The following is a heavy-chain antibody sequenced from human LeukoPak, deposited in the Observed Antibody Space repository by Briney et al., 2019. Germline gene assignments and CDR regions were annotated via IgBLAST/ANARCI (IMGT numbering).Heavy chain of an antibody. Sequence: GESLKISCKGSGYSFTNYWIGWVRQMPGKGLEWMGIIYPDDSDTRYSPSFQGQVTMSADKSISTAYLQWSSLRASDTAMYYCARLAGPYSSSWYFYFDYWGQGTLVTVSS. J-gene: IGHJ4*02. D-gene: IGHD6-13*01. CDR3: ARLAGPYSSSWYFYFDY. V-gene: IGHV5-51*01. CDR2: IYPDDSDT. CDR1: GYSFTNYW.